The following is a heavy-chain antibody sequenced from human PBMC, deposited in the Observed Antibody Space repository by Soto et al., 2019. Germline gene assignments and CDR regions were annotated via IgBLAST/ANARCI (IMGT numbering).Heavy chain of an antibody. Sequence: QAGGSLRLSCAASGFTFSSYAMSWVRQAPGKGLEWVSAISGSGGSTYYADSVKGRFTISRDNSKNTLYLQMNSLRAEDTAVYYCAKGDAGMFPEYYYYYGMDVWGQGTTVTVSS. CDR1: GFTFSSYA. V-gene: IGHV3-23*01. CDR2: ISGSGGST. CDR3: AKGDAGMFPEYYYYYGMDV. D-gene: IGHD3-10*02. J-gene: IGHJ6*02.